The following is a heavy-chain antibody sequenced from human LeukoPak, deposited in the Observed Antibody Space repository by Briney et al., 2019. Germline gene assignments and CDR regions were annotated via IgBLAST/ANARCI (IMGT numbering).Heavy chain of an antibody. D-gene: IGHD1-26*01. J-gene: IGHJ3*02. CDR3: VRRHSGSYGEEEHAFDI. CDR2: IIPIFGTA. CDR1: GGTFSSYA. Sequence: ASVKVSCKASGGTFSSYAISWVRQAPGQGLEWMGGIIPIFGTANYAQKFQGRVTITADESTSTAYMELSSLRSEDTAVYYCVRRHSGSYGEEEHAFDIWGQGTMVTVSS. V-gene: IGHV1-69*13.